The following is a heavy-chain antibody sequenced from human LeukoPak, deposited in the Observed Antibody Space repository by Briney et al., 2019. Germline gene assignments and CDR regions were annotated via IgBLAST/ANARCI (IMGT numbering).Heavy chain of an antibody. CDR2: VNPNSGNT. CDR3: ARGRTEWPNLNWFDP. D-gene: IGHD3-3*01. CDR1: GCTFTSYD. Sequence: GASVKVSCKASGCTFTSYDINWVRQATGQGLEWMGWVNPNSGNTGYAQKFQGRVTMTRNTSISTAYMELSGLRSEDTAVYYCARGRTEWPNLNWFDPWGQGTLVTVSS. J-gene: IGHJ5*02. V-gene: IGHV1-8*01.